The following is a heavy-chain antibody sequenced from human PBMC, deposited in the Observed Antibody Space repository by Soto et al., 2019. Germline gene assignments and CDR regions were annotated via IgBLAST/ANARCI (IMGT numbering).Heavy chain of an antibody. D-gene: IGHD6-13*01. Sequence: QVQLVQSGAEVKKPGSSVKVSCKASGGTFSSYAISWVRQAPGQGLEWMGGIIPIFGTANYAQKFQGRVTITADEATSTAYMELRSFRSEDTAVYYCARGGGSSSWRELDAFDIWGQGTMVTVSS. J-gene: IGHJ3*02. CDR2: IIPIFGTA. V-gene: IGHV1-69*01. CDR1: GGTFSSYA. CDR3: ARGGGSSSWRELDAFDI.